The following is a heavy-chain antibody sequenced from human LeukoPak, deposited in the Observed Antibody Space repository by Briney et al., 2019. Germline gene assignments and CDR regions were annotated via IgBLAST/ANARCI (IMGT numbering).Heavy chain of an antibody. J-gene: IGHJ4*02. CDR3: VRGYYAGRGHHFEY. CDR2: IWSDGSNK. D-gene: IGHD3-22*01. V-gene: IGHV3-33*01. CDR1: GFTFSGYG. Sequence: GGSLRLSCATSGFTFSGYGMHWVRQAPGKGLEWVTVIWSDGSNKYYADSVKGRFTISRDNSKNTLFLQMNSLRAEDTAVYYCVRGYYAGRGHHFEYWGQGTLVTVSS.